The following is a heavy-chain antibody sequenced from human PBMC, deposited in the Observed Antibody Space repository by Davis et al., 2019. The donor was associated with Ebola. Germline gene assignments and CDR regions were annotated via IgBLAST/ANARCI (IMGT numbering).Heavy chain of an antibody. CDR1: GGSISSYY. CDR3: ARVGEGGFYYYGMDV. V-gene: IGHV4-59*12. J-gene: IGHJ6*02. CDR2: IYYSGST. Sequence: PSETLSLTCTVSGGSISSYYWSWIRQPAGKGLEWIGYIYYSGSTNYNPSLKSRVTMSVDTSKNQFSLKLSSVTAADTAVYYCARVGEGGFYYYGMDVWGQGTTVTVSS. D-gene: IGHD3-10*01.